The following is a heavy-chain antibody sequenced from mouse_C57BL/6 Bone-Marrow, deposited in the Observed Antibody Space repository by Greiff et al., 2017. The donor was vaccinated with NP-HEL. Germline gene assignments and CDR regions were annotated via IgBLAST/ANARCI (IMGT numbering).Heavy chain of an antibody. CDR1: GFNIKDDY. CDR2: IDPENGDT. V-gene: IGHV14-4*01. CDR3: TTVDYGY. D-gene: IGHD1-1*01. J-gene: IGHJ2*01. Sequence: EVQLQQSGAELVRPGASVKLSCTASGFNIKDDYMHWVKQRPEQGLEWIGWIDPENGDTEYASKFQGKATITADTSSNTAYLQLSSLTSEDTAFDYCTTVDYGYWGQGTTLTVSS.